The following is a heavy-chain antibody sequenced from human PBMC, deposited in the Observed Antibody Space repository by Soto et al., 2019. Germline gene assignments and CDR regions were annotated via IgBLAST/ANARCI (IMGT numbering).Heavy chain of an antibody. Sequence: SQTLSLTRAISGDSVSSTSVAWNWIRQSPSRGLEWLGRTYYKSKWYNDYAVSVKSRITINPDTSKNQFSLQLNSVTPDDAAVYYCARGKLERRPFFYYWGQGTLVTVSS. J-gene: IGHJ4*02. D-gene: IGHD1-1*01. CDR3: ARGKLERRPFFYY. CDR2: TYYKSKWYN. CDR1: GDSVSSTSVA. V-gene: IGHV6-1*01.